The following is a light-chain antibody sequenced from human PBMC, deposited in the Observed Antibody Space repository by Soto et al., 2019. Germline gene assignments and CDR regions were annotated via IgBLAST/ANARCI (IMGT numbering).Light chain of an antibody. V-gene: IGKV3-15*01. Sequence: EIVMTQSPATLSVSPGERVTLFCRASQSVNSRLAWYQQKPAQAPRLLIYDASTRATGIPARFSGSGSGTEFTLTIRSLQSEDFAVYYCQQYKNWPPEYTFGQGTKLEIK. CDR3: QQYKNWPPEYT. CDR1: QSVNSR. J-gene: IGKJ2*01. CDR2: DAS.